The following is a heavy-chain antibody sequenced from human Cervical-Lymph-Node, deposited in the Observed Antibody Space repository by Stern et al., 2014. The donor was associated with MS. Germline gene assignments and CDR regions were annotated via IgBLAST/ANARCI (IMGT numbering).Heavy chain of an antibody. CDR1: GFTFSSYG. CDR3: ARAYSGSYYEPFDY. CDR2: IWYDGSNK. V-gene: IGHV3-33*01. Sequence: DQLVEPGGGVVQPGRSLRLSCAASGFTFSSYGMHWVRQAPGKGLEWVAVIWYDGSNKYYADSVKGRFTISRDNSKNTLYLQMNSLRAEDTAVYYCARAYSGSYYEPFDYWGQGTLVTVSS. D-gene: IGHD1-26*01. J-gene: IGHJ4*02.